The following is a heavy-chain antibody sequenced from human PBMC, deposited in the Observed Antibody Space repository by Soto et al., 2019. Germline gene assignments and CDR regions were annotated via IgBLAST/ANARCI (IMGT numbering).Heavy chain of an antibody. V-gene: IGHV4-4*01. CDR2: IFESGAT. CDR1: GGSISSSSW. Sequence: QVQLQESGPGLVKPSGTLSLTCAVSGGSISSSSWWTWVRQSPGKGLEWIGGIFESGATNYNPSLKSRLTMSVDKSKNQFSLNLSSLTAADTAVYCCTTSHAGELNNWGQGTLVTVSS. D-gene: IGHD1-7*01. J-gene: IGHJ4*02. CDR3: TTSHAGELNN.